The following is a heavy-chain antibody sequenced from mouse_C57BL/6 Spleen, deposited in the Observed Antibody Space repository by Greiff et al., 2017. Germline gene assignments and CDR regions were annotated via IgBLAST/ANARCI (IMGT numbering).Heavy chain of an antibody. V-gene: IGHV1-59*01. CDR2: IDPSDSYT. J-gene: IGHJ3*01. Sequence: QVQLKQPGAELVRPGTSVKLSCKASGYTFTSYWMHWVKQRPGQGLEWIGVIDPSDSYTNYNQKFKGKATLTVDTSSSTAYMQLSSLTSEDSAVYYCAAYSNYPPWFAYWGQGTLVTVSA. CDR3: AAYSNYPPWFAY. CDR1: GYTFTSYW. D-gene: IGHD2-5*01.